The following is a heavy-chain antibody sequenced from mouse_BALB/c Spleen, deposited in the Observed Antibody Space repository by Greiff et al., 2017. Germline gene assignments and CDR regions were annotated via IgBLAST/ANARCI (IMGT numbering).Heavy chain of an antibody. CDR3: ARDDSSGYVAY. CDR1: GFTFSDYY. CDR2: ISDGGSYT. Sequence: EVKLVESGGGLVKPGGSLTLSCAASGFTFSDYYMYWVRQTPEKRLEWVATISDGGSYTYYPDSVKGRFTISRDNAKNNLYLQMSSLKSEDTAMYYCARDDSSGYVAYWGQGTLVTVSA. D-gene: IGHD3-2*01. V-gene: IGHV5-4*02. J-gene: IGHJ3*01.